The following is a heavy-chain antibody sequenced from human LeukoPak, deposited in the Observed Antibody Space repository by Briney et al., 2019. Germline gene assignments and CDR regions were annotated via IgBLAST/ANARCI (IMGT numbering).Heavy chain of an antibody. J-gene: IGHJ4*02. D-gene: IGHD5-18*01. CDR3: AKDSDLDTAMAYFDY. V-gene: IGHV3-23*01. CDR1: GFTFSSYA. Sequence: GGSLRLSCAASGFTFSSYAMSWVRQAPGKGLEWVSAISGSGGSTYYADSVKGRFTISRDNSRNTLYLQMNSLRAEDTAVYYCAKDSDLDTAMAYFDYWGQGTLVTVSS. CDR2: ISGSGGST.